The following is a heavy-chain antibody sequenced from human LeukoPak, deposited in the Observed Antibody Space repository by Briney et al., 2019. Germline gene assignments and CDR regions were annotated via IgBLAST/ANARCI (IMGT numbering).Heavy chain of an antibody. CDR2: INTGNGNT. Sequence: ASVKVSCKASGYSFTRYAMYWVRQAPGQRLEWMGWINTGNGNTKYSQKFQGRVTITRDTSASTAHMELRSLRSEDTAVYYCGRTPANYVYYGMDVWAKGPRSPSP. J-gene: IGHJ6*02. V-gene: IGHV1-3*04. CDR1: GYSFTRYA. CDR3: GRTPANYVYYGMDV. D-gene: IGHD1-7*01.